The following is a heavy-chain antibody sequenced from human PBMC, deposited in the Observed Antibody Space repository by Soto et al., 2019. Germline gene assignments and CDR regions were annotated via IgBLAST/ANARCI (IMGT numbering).Heavy chain of an antibody. CDR1: GFTFSSYG. D-gene: IGHD6-6*01. CDR2: IWYDGSNK. V-gene: IGHV3-33*01. J-gene: IGHJ4*02. Sequence: GGSLRLSCAASGFTFSSYGMHWVRQAPGKGLEWVAVIWYDGSNKYYADSVKGRFTISRDNSKNTLYLQMNSLRAEDTAVYYCARAQFSYSSSSVGYWGQGTLVTVSS. CDR3: ARAQFSYSSSSVGY.